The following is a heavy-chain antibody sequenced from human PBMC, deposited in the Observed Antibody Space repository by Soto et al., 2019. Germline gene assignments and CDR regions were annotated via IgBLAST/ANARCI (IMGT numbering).Heavy chain of an antibody. J-gene: IGHJ6*02. Sequence: QVQLQESGPGLVKPSGTLSLTCAVSGGSISSSNWWSWVRQPPGKGLEWIGEIYHSGSTNSNPSLKGRVTISVDKSNNQFSLTLSSVTAADTAVYYCARVSGSYYYGMDVRGQGTTVTVSS. CDR3: ARVSGSYYYGMDV. D-gene: IGHD3-10*01. CDR2: IYHSGST. CDR1: GGSISSSNW. V-gene: IGHV4-4*02.